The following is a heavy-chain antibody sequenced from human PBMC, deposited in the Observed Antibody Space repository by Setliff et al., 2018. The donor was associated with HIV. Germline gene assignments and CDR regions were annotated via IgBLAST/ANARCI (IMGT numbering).Heavy chain of an antibody. D-gene: IGHD6-13*01. CDR2: INPSGGST. CDR1: GYTLTSYY. V-gene: IGHV1-46*01. Sequence: ASVKVSCKASGYTLTSYYMHWVRQAPGQGLAWMGIINPSGGSTSYAQKFQGRVTMTRDTSTSTVYMELSSLRSEDTAVYYCARGIAAAGLAYWGQGTLVTVSS. J-gene: IGHJ4*02. CDR3: ARGIAAAGLAY.